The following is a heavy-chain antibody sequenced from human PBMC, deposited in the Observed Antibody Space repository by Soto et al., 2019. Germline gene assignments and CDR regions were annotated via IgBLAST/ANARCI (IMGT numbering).Heavy chain of an antibody. CDR3: ARRPTVVTNFYYYYYGMDV. CDR2: IIPIFGTA. V-gene: IGHV1-69*06. J-gene: IGHJ6*02. CDR1: GGTFSSYA. D-gene: IGHD4-17*01. Sequence: QVQLVQSGAEVKKPGSSVKVSCKASGGTFSSYAISWVRQAPGQGLEWMGGIIPIFGTANYAQKFQGRVTITADKSSSTAYMELSSLRSEDTAVYYCARRPTVVTNFYYYYYGMDVWGQGTTVTVSS.